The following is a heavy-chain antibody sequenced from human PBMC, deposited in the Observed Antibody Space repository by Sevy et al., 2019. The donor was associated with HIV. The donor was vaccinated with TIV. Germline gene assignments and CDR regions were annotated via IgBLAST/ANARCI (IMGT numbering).Heavy chain of an antibody. CDR1: GFTVSSNY. J-gene: IGHJ6*02. CDR2: IYSGGST. D-gene: IGHD3-10*01. Sequence: GGSLRLSCAASGFTVSSNYMSWVRQAPGKGLEWVSVIYSGGSTYDADSVKGRFTISRDNSKNTLYLQMNSLRAEDTAVYYCARVSAGYGSGLNYYYGMDVWGQGTTVTVSS. V-gene: IGHV3-53*01. CDR3: ARVSAGYGSGLNYYYGMDV.